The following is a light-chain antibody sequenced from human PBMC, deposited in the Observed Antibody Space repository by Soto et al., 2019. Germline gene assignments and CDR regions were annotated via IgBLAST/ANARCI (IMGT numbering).Light chain of an antibody. CDR3: QQYNNWPRGT. V-gene: IGKV3-11*01. CDR1: QSVSSY. Sequence: EIVFTQSPSTLSLSPGERATLSCRASQSVSSYLAWYQQKPGQAPRLLIYDASNRATGIPARFSGSGSGTDFTPTISSLEPEDFAVYYCQQYNNWPRGTFGQGTRLEIK. J-gene: IGKJ5*01. CDR2: DAS.